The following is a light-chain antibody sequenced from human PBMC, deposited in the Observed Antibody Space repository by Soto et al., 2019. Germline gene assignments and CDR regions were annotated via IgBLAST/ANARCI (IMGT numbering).Light chain of an antibody. Sequence: QSALTQPASVSGSPGQSITISCTGTTSDVGGYNFVSWYQQHPGKAPKLIIYEVSNRPSGVSNRFSGSKSGNAASLTISGLHTEDEADYYCSSYTTSSTPLYVFGTGTKVTVL. CDR1: TSDVGGYNF. CDR3: SSYTTSSTPLYV. CDR2: EVS. V-gene: IGLV2-14*01. J-gene: IGLJ1*01.